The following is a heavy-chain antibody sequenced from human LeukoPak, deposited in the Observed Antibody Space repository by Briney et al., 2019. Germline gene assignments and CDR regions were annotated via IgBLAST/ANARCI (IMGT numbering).Heavy chain of an antibody. J-gene: IGHJ6*02. CDR2: IWYDGSNK. CDR1: GFTFSTFA. D-gene: IGHD3-10*01. Sequence: GGSLRLSCAASGFTFSTFAMHWVRQAPGKGLEWVAVIWYDGSNKYYADSVKGRFTISRDNSKNTLYLQMNSLRAEDTAVYYCARELIRITMVRGVSSEYYYYGMDVWGQGTTVTVSS. CDR3: ARELIRITMVRGVSSEYYYYGMDV. V-gene: IGHV3-33*01.